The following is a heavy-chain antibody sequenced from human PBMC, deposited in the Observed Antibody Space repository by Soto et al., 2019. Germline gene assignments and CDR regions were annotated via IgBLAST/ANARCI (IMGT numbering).Heavy chain of an antibody. V-gene: IGHV3-21*01. CDR3: AREDGVVGSSSAFDH. D-gene: IGHD1-26*01. CDR1: GVPLSTYP. Sequence: PGGSLRLSCRFSGVPLSTYPMNLVRQAPGKGLEWVSSINGRSNYVYYADSVKGRFTISRDNAKNSLYLQMNRLRAEDTAIYYCAREDGVVGSSSAFDHWGLGTLVTVSS. CDR2: INGRSNYV. J-gene: IGHJ4*02.